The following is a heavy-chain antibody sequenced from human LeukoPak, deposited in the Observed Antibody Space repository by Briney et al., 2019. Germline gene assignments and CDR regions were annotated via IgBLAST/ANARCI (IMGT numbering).Heavy chain of an antibody. CDR1: GFTFSSAW. CDR2: INGDGRST. J-gene: IGHJ4*02. V-gene: IGHV3-74*01. Sequence: RGSPRLSRAASGFTFSSAWTHRGPDAPGKGLVWGSRINGDGRSTTYADSVKGPFTISRDNAKNTLYLQMNSLRAEDTAVYFCARGPGGGSGSYYVGDYWGQGTLVTVSS. D-gene: IGHD3-22*01. CDR3: ARGPGGGSGSYYVGDY.